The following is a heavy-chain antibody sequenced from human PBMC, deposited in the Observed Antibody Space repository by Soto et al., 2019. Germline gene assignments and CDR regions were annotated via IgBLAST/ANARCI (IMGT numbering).Heavy chain of an antibody. CDR1: GFTFSSYA. J-gene: IGHJ6*02. D-gene: IGHD3-3*01. CDR3: AKFSYDFWSGVAFYYYYYGMDV. V-gene: IGHV3-23*01. CDR2: ISGIGGST. Sequence: PGGSLSLSCAASGFTFSSYAMSWVRQAPGKGLEWVSAISGIGGSTYYSDSVKGRFNISRDNSKNTLYLQMNSLRAEDTAVYYCAKFSYDFWSGVAFYYYYYGMDVWGQGTTVTVSS.